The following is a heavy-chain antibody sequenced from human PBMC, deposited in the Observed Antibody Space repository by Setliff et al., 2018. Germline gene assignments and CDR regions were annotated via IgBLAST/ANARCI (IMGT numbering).Heavy chain of an antibody. CDR3: ARTTGSTHNCLDP. Sequence: PPQTLSPTSTVSGDSISSGSYHWSWIRKTAGKGLEWIGLIHPSGSTNYNPSLKTRVTISVHTSKNQFSLKVSSVTAAETAVYYCARTTGSTHNCLDPRGPETLVTVSS. CDR1: GDSISSGSYH. D-gene: IGHD1-1*01. V-gene: IGHV4-61*02. CDR2: IHPSGST. J-gene: IGHJ5*02.